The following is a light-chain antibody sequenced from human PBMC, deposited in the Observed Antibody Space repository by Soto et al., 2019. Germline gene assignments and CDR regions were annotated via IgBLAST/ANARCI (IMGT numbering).Light chain of an antibody. Sequence: QSALTQPASVSGSPGQSITISCTGTSSDVGGYNYVSWYQPHPGKAPKLMMYDVSNRPSGVSNRFSGSKSVNTASLTISGLQAEDEADYYCSSYTSSSTVVFGGGTKLTVL. CDR2: DVS. CDR3: SSYTSSSTVV. V-gene: IGLV2-14*03. J-gene: IGLJ2*01. CDR1: SSDVGGYNY.